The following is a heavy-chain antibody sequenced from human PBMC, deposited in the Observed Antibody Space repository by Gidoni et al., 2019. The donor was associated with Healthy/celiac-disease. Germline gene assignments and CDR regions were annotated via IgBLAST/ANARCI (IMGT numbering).Heavy chain of an antibody. D-gene: IGHD3-22*01. CDR1: GSTFIGYY. V-gene: IGHV1-2*02. CDR2: INPNSGGT. CDR3: ARTDDSSGYYYHYFDY. Sequence: QVQLVQSGAEVKKPGASVTFSFKASGSTFIGYYMHWVRQAPGQGLEWMGWINPNSGGTNYAQKFQGRVTMTRDTSISTAYMELSRLRSDDTAVYYCARTDDSSGYYYHYFDYWGQGTLFTVSS. J-gene: IGHJ4*02.